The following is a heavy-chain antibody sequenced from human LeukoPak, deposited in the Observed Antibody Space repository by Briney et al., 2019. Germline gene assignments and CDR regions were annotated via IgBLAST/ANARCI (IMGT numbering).Heavy chain of an antibody. CDR1: GFSFSNFW. D-gene: IGHD6-13*01. V-gene: IGHV3-7*01. Sequence: GGSLRLSCGASGFSFSNFWMSWIRQAPGKGLERVANMNPDGSATYYLDSVKGRFTISRDNAKTSVYLQMNSLRADDTAVYYCARSTYSSSSYYFDYWGQGSLVTVSS. CDR3: ARSTYSSSSYYFDY. CDR2: MNPDGSAT. J-gene: IGHJ4*02.